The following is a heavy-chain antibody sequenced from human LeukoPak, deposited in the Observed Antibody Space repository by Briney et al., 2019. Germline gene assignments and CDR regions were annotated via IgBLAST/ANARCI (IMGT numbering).Heavy chain of an antibody. V-gene: IGHV3-23*01. J-gene: IGHJ4*02. CDR1: GFTFSSYA. D-gene: IGHD3-3*01. CDR2: ISGNSGST. Sequence: PGGSLRLSCAASGFTFSSYAMSWVRQAPGKGLEWVSGISGNSGSTYYADSVKGRFTISRDNSMNTLDLQMNSLRAEDTAVYYCAKEQDDFSSDYGGGWGQGTLVTVSS. CDR3: AKEQDDFSSDYGGG.